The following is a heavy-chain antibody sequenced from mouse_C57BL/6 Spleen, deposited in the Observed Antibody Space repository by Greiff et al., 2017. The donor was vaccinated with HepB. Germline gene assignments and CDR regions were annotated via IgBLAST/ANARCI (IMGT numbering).Heavy chain of an antibody. CDR1: GYTFTSYW. CDR3: ARGDSHYYRSSFDY. D-gene: IGHD1-1*01. Sequence: VQLQQPGAELVKPGASVKLSCKASGYTFTSYWMHWVKQRPGQGLEWIGMIHPNSGSTNYNEKFKSKATLTVDKSSSTAYMQLNSLTSEDSAVYYCARGDSHYYRSSFDYWGQGTTLTVSS. V-gene: IGHV1-64*01. CDR2: IHPNSGST. J-gene: IGHJ2*01.